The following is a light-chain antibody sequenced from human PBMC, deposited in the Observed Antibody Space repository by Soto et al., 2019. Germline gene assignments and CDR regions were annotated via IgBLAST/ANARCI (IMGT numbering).Light chain of an antibody. Sequence: DIHMTQSPSSLSSSLGDRVTITFRASQSISSYLNWYQQKPGKAPKLLIYAASSLQSGVPSRFSGSGSGTDFTLTINSLQPDDFVTYYCQQYNSQWTFGQGTKVDIK. CDR1: QSISSY. V-gene: IGKV1-39*01. CDR3: QQYNSQWT. CDR2: AAS. J-gene: IGKJ1*01.